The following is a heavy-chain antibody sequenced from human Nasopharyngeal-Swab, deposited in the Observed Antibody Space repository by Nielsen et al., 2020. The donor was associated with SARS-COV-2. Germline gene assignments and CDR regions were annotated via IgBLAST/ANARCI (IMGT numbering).Heavy chain of an antibody. J-gene: IGHJ4*02. CDR2: ISYDGSNK. Sequence: GRSLRLSCAASGFTFSSSAMHWVRQAPGKGLEWVAVISYDGSNKYFADSVKGRFTISRDNSKNTLYLQMNSLRAEDTAVYYCASPPLDSSGYYYGFHYWGRGTLVTVSS. V-gene: IGHV3-30-3*01. CDR1: GFTFSSSA. CDR3: ASPPLDSSGYYYGFHY. D-gene: IGHD3-22*01.